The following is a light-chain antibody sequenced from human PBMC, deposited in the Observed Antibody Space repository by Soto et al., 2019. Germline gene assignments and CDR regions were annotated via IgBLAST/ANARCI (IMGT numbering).Light chain of an antibody. Sequence: EIMLTQSPGTLSLSPGERATLSFRASQSVSSNLAWYQQKPGQAPRLLIYGASTRATGIPARFSGSGSGTEFTLTISSLQSEDFAVYYCQQYNNWPLTFGGGTKVDIK. V-gene: IGKV3-15*01. CDR1: QSVSSN. CDR2: GAS. J-gene: IGKJ4*01. CDR3: QQYNNWPLT.